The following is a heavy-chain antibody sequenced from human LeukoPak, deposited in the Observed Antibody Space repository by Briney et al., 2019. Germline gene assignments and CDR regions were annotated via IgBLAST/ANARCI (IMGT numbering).Heavy chain of an antibody. Sequence: SETLSLTCTVSGGSISSSSYYWGWIRQPPGKGLEWIGSIYYSGSTYYNPSLKSRVTISVDTSKNQFSLKLSSVTAADTAVYYCARAHYDSSGYHNWFDPWGQGTLVTVSS. V-gene: IGHV4-39*01. CDR1: GGSISSSSYY. CDR2: IYYSGST. D-gene: IGHD3-22*01. CDR3: ARAHYDSSGYHNWFDP. J-gene: IGHJ5*02.